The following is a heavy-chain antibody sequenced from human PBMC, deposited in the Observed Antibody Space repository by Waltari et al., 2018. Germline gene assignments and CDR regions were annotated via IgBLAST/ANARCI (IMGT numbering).Heavy chain of an antibody. CDR3: ARKSKQGDLDY. Sequence: QVQLVQSGAEVKKPGASVKVSCKASGYTFTGYYMHWVRQAPGQGLEWMGWVNPNSGGTNYAQKVQGWGTMTRETSISTAYMERSRLRSDDTAVYYGARKSKQGDLDYWGQGTLVTVSS. D-gene: IGHD3-16*01. J-gene: IGHJ4*02. CDR2: VNPNSGGT. CDR1: GYTFTGYY. V-gene: IGHV1-2*04.